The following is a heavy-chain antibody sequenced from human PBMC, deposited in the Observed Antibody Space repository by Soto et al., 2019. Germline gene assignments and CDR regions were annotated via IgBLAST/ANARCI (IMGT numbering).Heavy chain of an antibody. V-gene: IGHV3-48*01. Sequence: EVQLVESGGGLVQPGGSLRLSCAASGFTFSSYSMNWVRQAPGHGLEWVSYISSSSSTIYYADSVKGRFTISRDNAKNSLYLQMNSLRAEDTAVYYCARDPGDRGYDYLGYYYYYMDVWGKGTTVTVSS. J-gene: IGHJ6*03. CDR3: ARDPGDRGYDYLGYYYYYMDV. CDR2: ISSSSSTI. CDR1: GFTFSSYS. D-gene: IGHD5-12*01.